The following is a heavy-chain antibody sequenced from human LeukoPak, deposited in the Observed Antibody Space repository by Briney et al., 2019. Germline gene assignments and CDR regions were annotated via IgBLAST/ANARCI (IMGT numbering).Heavy chain of an antibody. CDR3: AKVGYSSSWPLDY. J-gene: IGHJ4*02. Sequence: GGSLRLSCAASGFTFSSYAMSWVRQAPGKGLEWVSTIGGNGGSTYYADSVKGRFTISRDNSKNTLFLEMNSLRVEDTAVYYCAKVGYSSSWPLDYWGQGTQVTVSS. D-gene: IGHD6-13*01. CDR2: IGGNGGST. V-gene: IGHV3-23*01. CDR1: GFTFSSYA.